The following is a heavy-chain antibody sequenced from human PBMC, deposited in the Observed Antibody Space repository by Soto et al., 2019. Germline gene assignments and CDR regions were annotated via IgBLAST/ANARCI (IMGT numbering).Heavy chain of an antibody. V-gene: IGHV4-39*01. CDR2: IYYSGST. CDR3: ARHVSGYDYEQGFDY. D-gene: IGHD5-12*01. J-gene: IGHJ4*02. CDR1: GGSFSSSTYY. Sequence: SETLSLTCTVSGGSFSSSTYYWGWIRQPPGKGLEWIGSIYYSGSTYYNPSLESRATMSVDTSKNQFSLKLSSVTAADMAVYYCARHVSGYDYEQGFDYWGQGTLVTVSS.